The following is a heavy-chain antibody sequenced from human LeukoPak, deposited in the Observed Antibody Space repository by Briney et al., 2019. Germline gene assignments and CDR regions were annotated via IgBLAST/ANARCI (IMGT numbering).Heavy chain of an antibody. CDR3: ARDPTKITMIVVASWGKYGMDV. CDR1: GGSISSGGYY. D-gene: IGHD3-22*01. CDR2: IYYSGST. V-gene: IGHV4-31*03. Sequence: SETLSLTCTVSGGSISSGGYYWSWIRQHPGKGLEWIGYIYYSGSTYYNPSLKSRVTISVDTSKNQFSLKLSSVTAADTAVYYCARDPTKITMIVVASWGKYGMDVWGQGTTVTVSS. J-gene: IGHJ6*02.